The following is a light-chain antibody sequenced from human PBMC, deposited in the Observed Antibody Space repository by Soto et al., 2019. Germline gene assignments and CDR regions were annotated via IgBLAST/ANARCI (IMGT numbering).Light chain of an antibody. Sequence: DIQMTQSPSSLYASVGDTVTITCRTSQTIKNYLNWYQQKPGKAPKLLVYSASSLQSGVPSRCSGSGSGTNFTLTSSDLQPEDFTTYYCQKSDSTPWTFGQGTKVDIK. V-gene: IGKV1-39*01. CDR3: QKSDSTPWT. CDR1: QTIKNY. CDR2: SAS. J-gene: IGKJ1*01.